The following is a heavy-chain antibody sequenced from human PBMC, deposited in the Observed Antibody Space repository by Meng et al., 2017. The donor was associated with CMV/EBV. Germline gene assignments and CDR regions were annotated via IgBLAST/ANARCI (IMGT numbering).Heavy chain of an antibody. Sequence: SETLSLTCTVSGYSISSGYYWGWIRQPPGKGLEWIGSIYHSGSTYYNPSLKSRVTISVDTSKNQFSLKLSSVTAADTAVYYCARGTEDYDFWLDYWGQGTLVTVSS. CDR3: ARGTEDYDFWLDY. CDR1: GYSISSGYY. CDR2: IYHSGST. D-gene: IGHD3-3*01. V-gene: IGHV4-38-2*02. J-gene: IGHJ4*02.